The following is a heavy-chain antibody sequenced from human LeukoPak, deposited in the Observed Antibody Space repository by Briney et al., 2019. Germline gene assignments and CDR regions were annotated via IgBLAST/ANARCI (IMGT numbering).Heavy chain of an antibody. CDR3: ARASTTVVTHPYYYGMDV. D-gene: IGHD4-23*01. J-gene: IGHJ6*02. CDR2: IYHSGST. Sequence: PSETLSLTCTVSGYSISSGYYWGWIRQPPGKGLEWIGSIYHSGSTNYNPSLKSRVTISVDTSKNQFSLKLSSVTAADTAVYYCARASTTVVTHPYYYGMDVWGQGTTVTVSS. CDR1: GYSISSGYY. V-gene: IGHV4-38-2*02.